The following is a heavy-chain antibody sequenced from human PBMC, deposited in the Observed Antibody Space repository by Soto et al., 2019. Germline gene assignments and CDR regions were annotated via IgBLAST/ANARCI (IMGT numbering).Heavy chain of an antibody. CDR2: ISYDGGLQ. V-gene: IGHV3-30*03. CDR3: VSDRGYGHASVPYS. J-gene: IGHJ4*02. CDR1: GFTFTSYG. Sequence: QAHLVESGGGVVQPGRSLRLSCAASGFTFTSYGMHWVRQAPGTRLEWVAVISYDGGLQHYADSVKGRFTISRDNSKNMVLLQMNSLGAEDPAVYYCVSDRGYGHASVPYSWGQGTLVSVSS. D-gene: IGHD5-18*01.